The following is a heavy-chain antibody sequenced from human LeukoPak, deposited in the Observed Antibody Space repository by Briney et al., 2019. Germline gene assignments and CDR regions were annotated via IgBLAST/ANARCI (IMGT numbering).Heavy chain of an antibody. Sequence: GGSLRLSCAASGFTFSSYWMHWVRQAPGRGLGWVSRINIDGSTTYYEDSVKGRFTISRDNSKNTLYLQMNSLRAEDTAVYYCARDPGGDSSGWYGGYWGQGTLVTVSS. D-gene: IGHD6-19*01. CDR1: GFTFSSYW. CDR3: ARDPGGDSSGWYGGY. CDR2: INIDGSTT. J-gene: IGHJ4*02. V-gene: IGHV3-74*01.